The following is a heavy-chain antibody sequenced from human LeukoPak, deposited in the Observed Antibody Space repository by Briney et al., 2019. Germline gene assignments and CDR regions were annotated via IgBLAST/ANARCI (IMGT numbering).Heavy chain of an antibody. CDR2: ISYDGSNK. J-gene: IGHJ4*02. D-gene: IGHD1-26*01. CDR3: AKSRALRWELLDY. CDR1: GFTFSSYA. Sequence: PGGSLRLSCAASGFTFSSYAMHWVRQAPGKGLEWVAVISYDGSNKYYADSVKGRFTISRDNSKNTLYLQMNSLRAEDTAVYYCAKSRALRWELLDYWGQGTLVTVSS. V-gene: IGHV3-30-3*02.